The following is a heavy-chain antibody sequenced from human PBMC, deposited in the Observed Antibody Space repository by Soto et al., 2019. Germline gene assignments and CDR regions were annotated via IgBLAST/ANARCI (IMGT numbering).Heavy chain of an antibody. CDR3: ARGRYYGSGTPIKYFDL. D-gene: IGHD3-10*01. J-gene: IGHJ2*01. Sequence: ASVKVSCKASGYTFTSYAMHWVRQAPGQRLEWMGWINAGNGNTKYSQKFQGRVTITRDTSASTAYMELSSLRSEDTAVYYCARGRYYGSGTPIKYFDLWGRGTLVTVSS. CDR2: INAGNGNT. CDR1: GYTFTSYA. V-gene: IGHV1-3*01.